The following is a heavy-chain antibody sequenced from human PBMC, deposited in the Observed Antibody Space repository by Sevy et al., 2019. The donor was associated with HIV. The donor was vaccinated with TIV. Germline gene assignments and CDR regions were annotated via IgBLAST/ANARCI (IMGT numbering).Heavy chain of an antibody. CDR1: GFTFSSYA. CDR2: ISGSGGST. V-gene: IGHV3-23*01. CDR3: AKVRTGILWFGELFHFDY. D-gene: IGHD3-10*01. Sequence: GGSLRLSCAASGFTFSSYAMSWVRQAPGKGLEWASAISGSGGSTYYADSVKRRFTISRDNSKNTLYLQMNSLRAEDTAVYYCAKVRTGILWFGELFHFDYWGQGTLVTVSS. J-gene: IGHJ4*02.